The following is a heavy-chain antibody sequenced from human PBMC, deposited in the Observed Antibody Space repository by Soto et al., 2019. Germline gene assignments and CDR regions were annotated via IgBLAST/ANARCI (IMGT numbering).Heavy chain of an antibody. CDR2: ISSNSAYI. D-gene: IGHD6-13*01. V-gene: IGHV3-21*01. Sequence: LRLSFAASGFTFRSFTMNWVRQAPGKGLEWVSTISSNSAYIYYTDALRGRFTISRDNAKNSLHLQMNSLRAEDTAVYYCTRDASRDSSARGWFDPWGPGTLVTVSS. J-gene: IGHJ5*02. CDR3: TRDASRDSSARGWFDP. CDR1: GFTFRSFT.